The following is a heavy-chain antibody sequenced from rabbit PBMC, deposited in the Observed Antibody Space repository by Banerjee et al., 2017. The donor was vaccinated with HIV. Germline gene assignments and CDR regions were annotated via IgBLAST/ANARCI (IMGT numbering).Heavy chain of an antibody. CDR3: ARGVGYGGPGGAGDVFNL. CDR1: GFSFSGSYY. Sequence: QSLEESGGDLVKPGASLTLTCTASGFSFSGSYYMCWVRQAPGKGLELIACIYTGDGNTWYASWAKGRFTISKTSSTTVTLQMTSLTAADTATYFCARGVGYGGPGGAGDVFNLWGQGTLVTVS. V-gene: IGHV1S40*01. CDR2: IYTGDGNT. J-gene: IGHJ4*01. D-gene: IGHD3-1*01.